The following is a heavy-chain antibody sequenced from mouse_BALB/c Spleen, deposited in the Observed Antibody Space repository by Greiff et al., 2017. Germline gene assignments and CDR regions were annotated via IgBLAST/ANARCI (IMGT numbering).Heavy chain of an antibody. V-gene: IGHV5-17*02. CDR3: ASRQLGQAMDY. Sequence: EVQLVESGGGLVQPGGSRKLSCAASGFTFSSFGMHWVRQAPEKGLEWVAYISSGSSTIYYADTVKGRFTISRDNPKNTLFLQMTSLRSEDTAMYYCASRQLGQAMDYWGQGTSVTVSS. CDR1: GFTFSSFG. CDR2: ISSGSSTI. D-gene: IGHD4-1*02. J-gene: IGHJ4*01.